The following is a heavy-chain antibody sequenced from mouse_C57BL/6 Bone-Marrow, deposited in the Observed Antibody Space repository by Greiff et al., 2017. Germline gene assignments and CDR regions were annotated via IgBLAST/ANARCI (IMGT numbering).Heavy chain of an antibody. J-gene: IGHJ3*01. CDR2: IHPNSGST. CDR3: AREVNWGPFAY. D-gene: IGHD4-1*01. CDR1: GYTFTSYW. V-gene: IGHV1-64*01. Sequence: QVQLKQPGAELVKPGASVKLSCKASGYTFTSYWMHWVKQRPGQGLEWIGLIHPNSGSTNYNEKFKSKATLTVDKSSSTAYMQRSSLTSEDSAVYYCAREVNWGPFAYWGQGTLVTVSA.